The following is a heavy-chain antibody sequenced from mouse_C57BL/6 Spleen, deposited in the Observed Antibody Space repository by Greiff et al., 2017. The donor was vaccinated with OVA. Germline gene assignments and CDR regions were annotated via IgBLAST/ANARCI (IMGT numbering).Heavy chain of an antibody. CDR3: ARRRDLLRFPSDY. V-gene: IGHV1-61*01. Sequence: QVQLKQPGAELVRPGSSVKLSCKASGYTFTSYWMDWVKQRPGQGLEWIGNIYPSDSETQYNQKFKDKATLTVDKSSSTAYMQLSSLTSEDSAVYYCARRRDLLRFPSDYWGQGTTLTVSS. J-gene: IGHJ2*01. D-gene: IGHD1-1*01. CDR1: GYTFTSYW. CDR2: IYPSDSET.